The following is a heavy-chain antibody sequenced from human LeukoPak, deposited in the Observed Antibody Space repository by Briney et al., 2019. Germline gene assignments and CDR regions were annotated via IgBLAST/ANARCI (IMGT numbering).Heavy chain of an antibody. CDR3: ARGGSSLI. CDR1: GDTFSTYA. Sequence: ASVKVSCKASGDTFSTYAISWVRQAPGQGLEWMGWMNPNSGNTGYAQKFQGRVTMTRNTSISTAYMELSGLRSEDTAVYYCARGGSSLIWGQGTMVTVSS. D-gene: IGHD2-15*01. CDR2: MNPNSGNT. J-gene: IGHJ3*02. V-gene: IGHV1-8*02.